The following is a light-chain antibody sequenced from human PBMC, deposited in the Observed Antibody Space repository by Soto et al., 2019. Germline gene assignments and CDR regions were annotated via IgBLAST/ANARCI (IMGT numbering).Light chain of an antibody. V-gene: IGKV3-15*01. CDR3: QQYNDWPLT. Sequence: EIVVTQSPATLSVSPGEXATLSCRASQSISGNLAWYQQKPGQAPRLLVYGASTRATGIPARFSGSGSGTEFTLTISSLQSEDFAVYYCQQYNDWPLTFGQGTKVDIK. CDR2: GAS. J-gene: IGKJ2*01. CDR1: QSISGN.